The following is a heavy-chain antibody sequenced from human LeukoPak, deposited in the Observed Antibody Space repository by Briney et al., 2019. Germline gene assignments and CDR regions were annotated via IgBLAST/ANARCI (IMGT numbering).Heavy chain of an antibody. Sequence: ASVKVSCKASGYTFTGYYMHWVRQAPGQGLEWMGWIDPNSGGTNCAQKFQGRVTMTRDTSISTAYMELSSLRSEDTAVYYCARFSGWDYYYYYMDVWGKGTTVTVSS. J-gene: IGHJ6*03. D-gene: IGHD1-26*01. CDR3: ARFSGWDYYYYYMDV. V-gene: IGHV1-2*02. CDR2: IDPNSGGT. CDR1: GYTFTGYY.